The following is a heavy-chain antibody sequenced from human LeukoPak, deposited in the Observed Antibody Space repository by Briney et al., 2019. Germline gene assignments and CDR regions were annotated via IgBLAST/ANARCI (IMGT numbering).Heavy chain of an antibody. V-gene: IGHV1-2*02. CDR3: AKDQNTGYANNWFDP. D-gene: IGHD5-12*01. Sequence: ASVKVSCKASGYSFTCYYIHWVRQAPGQGLEWMGWINPNNGGTNFAQKFQGRVTMTRDTSISTAYMELSRLRSDDTAIYYCAKDQNTGYANNWFDPWGQGTLVTVSS. CDR1: GYSFTCYY. J-gene: IGHJ5*02. CDR2: INPNNGGT.